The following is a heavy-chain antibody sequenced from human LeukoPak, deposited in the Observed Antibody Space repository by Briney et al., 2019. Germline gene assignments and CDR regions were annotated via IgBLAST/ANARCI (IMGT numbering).Heavy chain of an antibody. CDR1: GFTFSSYW. J-gene: IGHJ4*02. D-gene: IGHD5-18*01. CDR2: IKQDGSEK. Sequence: GGSLRLSCAASGFTFSSYWMSWVRQAPGKGLEWVANIKQDGSEKYDVDSVKGRFTISRDNAKNSLYLQMNSLRAEDTAVYYCARVGAMVTLDYWGQGTLVTVSS. CDR3: ARVGAMVTLDY. V-gene: IGHV3-7*01.